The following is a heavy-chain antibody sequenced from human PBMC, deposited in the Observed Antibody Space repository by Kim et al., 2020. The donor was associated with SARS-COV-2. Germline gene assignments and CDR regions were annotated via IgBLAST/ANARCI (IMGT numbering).Heavy chain of an antibody. V-gene: IGHV3-30-3*01. D-gene: IGHD2-21*02. CDR3: ARTSSSWSVVTAILDY. Sequence: GGSLRLSCAASGFTFSSYAMHWVRQAPGKGLEWVAVISYDGSNKYYADSVKGRFTISRDNSKNTLYLQMNSLRAEDTAVYYCARTSSSWSVVTAILDYWGQGTLVTVSS. J-gene: IGHJ4*02. CDR1: GFTFSSYA. CDR2: ISYDGSNK.